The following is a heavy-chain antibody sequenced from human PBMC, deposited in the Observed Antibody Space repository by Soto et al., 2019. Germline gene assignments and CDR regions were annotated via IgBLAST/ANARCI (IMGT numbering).Heavy chain of an antibody. J-gene: IGHJ5*02. Sequence: SETLSLTCTVSGGSISDDTYYWGWIRQPPGKGLEWIGYIYHSGSTYYNPSLKSRVTISVDRSKNQFSLKLSSVTAADTAVYYCARVPGPWGQGTLVTVS. CDR1: GGSISDDTYY. CDR2: IYHSGST. CDR3: ARVPGP. V-gene: IGHV4-39*07.